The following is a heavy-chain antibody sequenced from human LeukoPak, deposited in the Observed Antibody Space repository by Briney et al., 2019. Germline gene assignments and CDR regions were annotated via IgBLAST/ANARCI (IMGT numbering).Heavy chain of an antibody. CDR1: GFTFSDFS. CDR3: ARGDSGSYYFDY. V-gene: IGHV3-21*01. D-gene: IGHD1-26*01. Sequence: GGSLRLSCAASGFTFSDFSMNWVRQAPGKGVEWVSSIGKSGSSIYYADSVKRRFTISRDNAKNSLYLQMNSLSAEDTAVYYCARGDSGSYYFDYWGQGTLVTVSS. CDR2: IGKSGSSI. J-gene: IGHJ4*02.